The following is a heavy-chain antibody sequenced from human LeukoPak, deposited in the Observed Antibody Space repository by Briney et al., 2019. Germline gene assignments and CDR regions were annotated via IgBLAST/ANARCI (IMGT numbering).Heavy chain of an antibody. CDR2: IIPILGIA. D-gene: IGHD4-17*01. CDR1: GGTFSSYA. V-gene: IGHV1-69*04. CDR3: ARPKTADGDELGY. Sequence: ASAKVSCKASGGTFSSYAISWVRQAPGQGLEWMGRIIPILGIANYAQKFQGRVTITADKSTSTAYMELSSLRSEDTAVYYCARPKTADGDELGYWGQGTLVTVSS. J-gene: IGHJ4*02.